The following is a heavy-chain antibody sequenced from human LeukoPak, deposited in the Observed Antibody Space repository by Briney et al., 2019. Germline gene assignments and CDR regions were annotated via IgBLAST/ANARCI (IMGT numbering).Heavy chain of an antibody. CDR3: ARTYYDFWSGYYSHEGNPFDY. D-gene: IGHD3-3*01. J-gene: IGHJ4*02. V-gene: IGHV3-74*01. Sequence: PGGSLRLSCAASGFTFSSYGMHWVRQAPGKGLEWVARIKSDGSSTSYADSVKGRFTISRDNAKNSLYLQMNSLRAEDTAVYYCARTYYDFWSGYYSHEGNPFDYWGQGTLVTVSS. CDR1: GFTFSSYG. CDR2: IKSDGSST.